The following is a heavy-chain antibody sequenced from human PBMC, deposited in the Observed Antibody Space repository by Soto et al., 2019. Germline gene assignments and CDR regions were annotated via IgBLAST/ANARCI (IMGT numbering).Heavy chain of an antibody. V-gene: IGHV3-23*01. D-gene: IGHD1-26*01. Sequence: EVQLLESGGGLVQPGGSLRLSCVASGFSFGTYAMTWVRQVPGKGLEWVSTISGGIGSTFYADSVKGWFTISRDISKKMLFLHMNGLRGEDTGTYYCAKGAARYFDYWGRGTLVTVSS. CDR3: AKGAARYFDY. CDR2: ISGGIGST. J-gene: IGHJ4*02. CDR1: GFSFGTYA.